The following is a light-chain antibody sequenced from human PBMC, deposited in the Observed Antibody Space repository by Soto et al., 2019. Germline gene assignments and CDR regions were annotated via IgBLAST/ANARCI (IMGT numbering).Light chain of an antibody. V-gene: IGKV3-20*01. CDR1: QSVSSRY. J-gene: IGKJ1*01. CDR3: QQSYSTPRT. Sequence: EIVLTQSPGTLSLSPGERATLSCRASQSVSSRYVAWYQQKLGQAPRLLIYGASSRATGIPDRFSGSGSGTDFTLTISGLQPEDFATYYCQQSYSTPRTFGQGTKVDIK. CDR2: GAS.